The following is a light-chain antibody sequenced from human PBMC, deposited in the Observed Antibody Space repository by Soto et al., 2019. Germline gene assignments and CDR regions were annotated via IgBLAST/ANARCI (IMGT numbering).Light chain of an antibody. V-gene: IGKV3-20*01. CDR3: QQYGRSSRT. J-gene: IGKJ4*01. Sequence: EIGLTQSPGTLSLSPGERATISCMASQSGSSNSLDWYQHKHGQAPRLLIYGASNKATGIPDRFIGSGSGTEFTLTISSLEPEDFAVYYCQQYGRSSRTFGGGTKVELK. CDR2: GAS. CDR1: QSGSSNS.